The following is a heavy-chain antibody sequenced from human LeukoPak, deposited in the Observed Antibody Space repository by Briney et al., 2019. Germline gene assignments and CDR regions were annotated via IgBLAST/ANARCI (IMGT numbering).Heavy chain of an antibody. J-gene: IGHJ4*02. CDR1: GYRFTNYG. D-gene: IGHD3-22*01. V-gene: IGHV1-18*01. Sequence: GASVKVSCKASGYRFTNYGVNWVRQAPGQGLEWMGWISAYNGNTNYAQKLQGRVTMTTDTSTSTAYMELRSLRSDDTAVYYCARAVYYDSSGYYHHVGGDYWGQGTLVTVSS. CDR3: ARAVYYDSSGYYHHVGGDY. CDR2: ISAYNGNT.